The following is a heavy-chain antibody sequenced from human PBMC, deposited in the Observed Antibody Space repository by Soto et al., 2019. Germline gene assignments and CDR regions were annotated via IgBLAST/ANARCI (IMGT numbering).Heavy chain of an antibody. CDR1: GFTFSDYC. CDR2: ISSSGDII. CDR3: ARDLGYYASDGYFDY. J-gene: IGHJ4*02. D-gene: IGHD3-22*01. Sequence: GGSLRLSCAGSGFTFSDYCMSWIRQAPGKGLEWVSYISSSGDIIYYADSVKGRFTISRDNAKNSLYLQMSSLRAEDTAVYYCARDLGYYASDGYFDYWGQGTLVTVSS. V-gene: IGHV3-11*01.